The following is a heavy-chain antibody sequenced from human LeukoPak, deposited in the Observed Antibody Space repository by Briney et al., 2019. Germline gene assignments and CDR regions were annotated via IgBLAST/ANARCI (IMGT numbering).Heavy chain of an antibody. CDR2: IYYSGST. V-gene: IGHV4-59*01. J-gene: IGHJ3*02. CDR3: AGSRSGAFDI. D-gene: IGHD3-10*01. CDR1: GGSISSYY. Sequence: PSETLSLTCTVSGGSISSYYWSWIRQPPGKGLEWIGYIYYSGSTNYNPSLKSRVTISVDTSKNQLSLKLSFVTAADTAVYYCAGSRSGAFDIWGQGTMVTVSS.